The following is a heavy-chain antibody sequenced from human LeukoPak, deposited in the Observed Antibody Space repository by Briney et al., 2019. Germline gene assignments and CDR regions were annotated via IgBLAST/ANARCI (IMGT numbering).Heavy chain of an antibody. CDR1: GFTFSDYT. CDR2: ISSGGTYK. D-gene: IGHD3-3*01. CDR3: AREPFWSGYFANLHFDY. V-gene: IGHV3-21*01. Sequence: GGSLRLSCAASGFTFSDYTMNWVRQAPGKGLEWVSSISSGGTYKYYADSVKGRFTISRDNAKNSLFLQMNSLRAEDTAVYYCAREPFWSGYFANLHFDYWGQGTLVTVSS. J-gene: IGHJ4*02.